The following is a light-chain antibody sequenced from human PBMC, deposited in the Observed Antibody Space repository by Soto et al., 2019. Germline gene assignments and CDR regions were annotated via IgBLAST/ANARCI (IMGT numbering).Light chain of an antibody. CDR3: QQYGSSPWT. V-gene: IGKV3-20*01. Sequence: EIVLTQSPSTLSLSPGERATLSCRASQSVSSNYLAWYQQKPGQAPRPLIYGASSRATGIPDRFSGSGAGTDFTLTISRLEPEDFAVYYCQQYGSSPWTFGQGTKVEIK. CDR1: QSVSSNY. J-gene: IGKJ1*01. CDR2: GAS.